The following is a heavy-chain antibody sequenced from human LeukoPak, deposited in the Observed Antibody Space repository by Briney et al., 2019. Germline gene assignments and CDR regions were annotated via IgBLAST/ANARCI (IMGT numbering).Heavy chain of an antibody. CDR1: GFTFSSYS. J-gene: IGHJ6*02. D-gene: IGHD3-9*01. V-gene: IGHV3-43*02. Sequence: GGSLRLSCAASGFTFSSYSMNWVRQAPGKGLEWVSLISGDGVNTYYADSVKGRFTISRDNSKNSLYLQMNSLRTEDTALYYCAKGKGAAEILYYYGMDVWGQGTTVTVSS. CDR3: AKGKGAAEILYYYGMDV. CDR2: ISGDGVNT.